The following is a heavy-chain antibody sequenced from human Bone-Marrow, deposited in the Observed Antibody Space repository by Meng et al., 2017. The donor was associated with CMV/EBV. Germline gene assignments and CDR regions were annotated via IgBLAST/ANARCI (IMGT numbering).Heavy chain of an antibody. J-gene: IGHJ5*02. CDR1: GDSITIFY. CDR3: ARYARIAASPGWFDP. D-gene: IGHD6-6*01. Sequence: SEPLSLTCTVPGDSITIFYWNWIRQPPGKGLEWIGNVFHTGSTNYNPSLKNRVTISMDTSKNQLSLKLSSVTAADTAVYYCARYARIAASPGWFDPWGQGTLVTVSS. V-gene: IGHV4-59*01. CDR2: VFHTGST.